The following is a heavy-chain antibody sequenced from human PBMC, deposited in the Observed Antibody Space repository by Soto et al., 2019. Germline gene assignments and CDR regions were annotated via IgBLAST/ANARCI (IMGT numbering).Heavy chain of an antibody. Sequence: QVQLVESEGGVVQPGGSRRLSCEASRFSFSDYGMHWVRQAPGKGLEWVALIRDDGSATYYSDSVKGRFAISRDNSKNTLYLQMNRLRAEDTAVYYCATSTLTDAFDIWGQGTMVSVSS. J-gene: IGHJ3*02. D-gene: IGHD2-15*01. V-gene: IGHV3-30*02. CDR2: IRDDGSAT. CDR3: ATSTLTDAFDI. CDR1: RFSFSDYG.